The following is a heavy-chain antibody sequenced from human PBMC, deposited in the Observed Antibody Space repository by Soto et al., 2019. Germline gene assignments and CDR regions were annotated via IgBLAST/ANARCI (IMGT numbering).Heavy chain of an antibody. CDR3: TRDGRGLGRLSLFEY. J-gene: IGHJ4*02. CDR1: GFNVNSDY. Sequence: GSLRLSCAASGFNVNSDYMNWVRQTPGKGLEWVASIYSGETTYYADSVRGRFTISSDKSKNTLYFQLSSLRIEDTAVYYCTRDGRGLGRLSLFEYWGQGVLVTVSS. V-gene: IGHV3-53*01. D-gene: IGHD2-21*02. CDR2: IYSGETT.